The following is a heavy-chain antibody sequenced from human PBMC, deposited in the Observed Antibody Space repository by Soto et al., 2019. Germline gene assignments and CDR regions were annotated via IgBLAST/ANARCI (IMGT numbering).Heavy chain of an antibody. CDR3: ASADCSGGSCYSAY. J-gene: IGHJ4*03. Sequence: PAETLSLTCTVSGGSISSGGYYWSWIRQHPGKGLEWIGYIYYSGSTYYNPSLKSRVTISVDTSESQFSLKLTSVTAADTAVYYCASADCSGGSCYSAYWGQGILVTVSS. V-gene: IGHV4-31*03. CDR1: GGSISSGGYY. D-gene: IGHD2-15*01. CDR2: IYYSGST.